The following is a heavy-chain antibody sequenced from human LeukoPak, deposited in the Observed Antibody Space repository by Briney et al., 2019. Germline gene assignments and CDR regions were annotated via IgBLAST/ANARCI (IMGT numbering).Heavy chain of an antibody. Sequence: SETLSLTCTVSGGSIRSSYYYWGWIRQPPGKGLEWIGSIYDSGSTYYNPSLKSRVTISVDTSKNQFSLKLSSVTAADTAVYYCARTSYYYDSSGYYCGQGTLVTVSS. D-gene: IGHD3-22*01. J-gene: IGHJ4*02. CDR3: ARTSYYYDSSGYY. CDR1: GGSIRSSYYY. CDR2: IYDSGST. V-gene: IGHV4-39*01.